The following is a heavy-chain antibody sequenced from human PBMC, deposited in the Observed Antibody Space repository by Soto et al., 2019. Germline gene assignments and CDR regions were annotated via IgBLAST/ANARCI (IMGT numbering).Heavy chain of an antibody. CDR1: GYTFTDYY. D-gene: IGHD6-19*01. CDR2: INSNSGDT. Sequence: QVQLVQSGAEVEKPGASVKVSCKTSGYTFTDYYIHWVRRAPGQGLEWMGWINSNSGDTRSAQRFQDMVTMTRDTSSTTAYLELTRLTSDDTAVYYCARDDGTLAGCYFDFWGQGTLITVSA. CDR3: ARDDGTLAGCYFDF. J-gene: IGHJ4*02. V-gene: IGHV1-2*02.